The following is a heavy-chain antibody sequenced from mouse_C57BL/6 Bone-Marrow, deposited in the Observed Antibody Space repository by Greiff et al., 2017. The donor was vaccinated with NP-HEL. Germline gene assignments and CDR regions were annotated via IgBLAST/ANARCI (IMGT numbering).Heavy chain of an antibody. J-gene: IGHJ1*03. CDR3: TTNWDRWYFDV. Sequence: VQLQQSGAELVRPGASVKLSCTASGFNIKDDYMHWVKQRPEQGLEWIGWIDPENGDTEYASKFQGKATITADTSSNTAYLQLSSLTSEDTAVDYCTTNWDRWYFDVWGTGTTVTVSS. CDR1: GFNIKDDY. CDR2: IDPENGDT. V-gene: IGHV14-4*01. D-gene: IGHD4-1*01.